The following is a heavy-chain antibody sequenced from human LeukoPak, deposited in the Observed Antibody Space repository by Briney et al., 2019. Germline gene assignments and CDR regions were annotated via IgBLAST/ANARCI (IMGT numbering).Heavy chain of an antibody. V-gene: IGHV3-48*03. D-gene: IGHD1-1*01. CDR1: GFPYSSYD. Sequence: GGSLRLSCATSGFPYSSYDMNWVRQAPGKGLEWVSYIHSSGGTIYYADSVKGRFTISRDSAKNSVYLRMNSLRAEDTALYYCARKLTGTTYFDCWGQGILVTVSS. CDR2: IHSSGGTI. CDR3: ARKLTGTTYFDC. J-gene: IGHJ4*02.